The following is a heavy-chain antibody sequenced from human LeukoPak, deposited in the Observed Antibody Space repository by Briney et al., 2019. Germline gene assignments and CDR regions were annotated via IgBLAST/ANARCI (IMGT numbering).Heavy chain of an antibody. J-gene: IGHJ4*02. CDR2: IYPGDSDT. D-gene: IGHD6-13*01. Sequence: GESLKISCKGSGYTFTTYWIGWVRQMPGKGLECLGVIYPGDSDTRYSPSFQGQVTISADKSISTAYLQWSSLKASDTAMYYCARHEWAAAGTGGIDYWGQGTLVTVSS. V-gene: IGHV5-51*01. CDR1: GYTFTTYW. CDR3: ARHEWAAAGTGGIDY.